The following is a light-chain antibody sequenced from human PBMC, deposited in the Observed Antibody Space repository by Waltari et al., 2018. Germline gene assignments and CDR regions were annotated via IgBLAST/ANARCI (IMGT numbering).Light chain of an antibody. CDR2: EVT. J-gene: IGLJ1*01. Sequence: YQHLPGEFPKVMISEVTKRPSGGSSRFSGSKSGNTASLAVSGLQADDDAEYYCCSDAGSGTYVFGTGTKLTV. CDR3: CSDAGSGTYV. V-gene: IGLV2-23*02.